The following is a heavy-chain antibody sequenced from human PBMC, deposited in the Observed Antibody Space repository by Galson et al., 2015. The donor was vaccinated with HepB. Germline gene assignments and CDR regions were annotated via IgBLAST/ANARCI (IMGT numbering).Heavy chain of an antibody. Sequence: SVKVSCKASGGTFSSYTISWVRQAPRQGLEWMGRIIPILGIANYAQKFQGRVTITADKSTSTAYMELSSLKSEDTAVYYCASGPIVGAPPPGYWGQGTLVTVSS. J-gene: IGHJ4*02. CDR1: GGTFSSYT. CDR3: ASGPIVGAPPPGY. V-gene: IGHV1-69*02. D-gene: IGHD1-26*01. CDR2: IIPILGIA.